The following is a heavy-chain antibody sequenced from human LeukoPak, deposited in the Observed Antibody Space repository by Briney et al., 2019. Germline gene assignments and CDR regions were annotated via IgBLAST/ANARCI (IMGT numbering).Heavy chain of an antibody. CDR2: IYYTGST. J-gene: IGHJ5*02. V-gene: IGHV4-31*03. D-gene: IGHD2-21*02. CDR1: GGSISSGDYY. Sequence: SQTLSLTCTVSGGSISSGDYYWTWIRQHPGKGLEWIGYIYYTGSTYYNPSLRSRLTVSVDTSKNQFSLNLNSVTTADTAVYYCARHGDLLSPFQTWGQGTLVTVSS. CDR3: ARHGDLLSPFQT.